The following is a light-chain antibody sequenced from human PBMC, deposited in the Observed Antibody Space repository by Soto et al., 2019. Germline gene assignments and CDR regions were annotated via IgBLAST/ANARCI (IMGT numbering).Light chain of an antibody. V-gene: IGLV2-23*02. J-gene: IGLJ3*02. Sequence: QPASVSGSPGQSITISCTGTSSDVGSYNLVSWYQQHPGKAPKLMIYEVSKRPSGVSNRFSGSKSGNTASLTISGLQAEDEADYYCCSYAGSSTSPFGGGTKLTVL. CDR2: EVS. CDR3: CSYAGSSTSP. CDR1: SSDVGSYNL.